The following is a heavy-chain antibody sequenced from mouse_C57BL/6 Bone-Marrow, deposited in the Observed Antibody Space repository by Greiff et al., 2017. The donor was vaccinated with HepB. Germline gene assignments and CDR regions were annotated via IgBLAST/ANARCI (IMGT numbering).Heavy chain of an antibody. Sequence: EVKLVESGGGLVKPGGSLKLSCAASGFTFSSYAMSWVRQTPEKRLEWVATISDGGSYTYYPDNVKGRFTISRDNAKNNLYLQMSHLKSEDTAMYYCARDRGYFDVWGTGTTVTVSS. CDR2: ISDGGSYT. CDR1: GFTFSSYA. J-gene: IGHJ1*03. D-gene: IGHD3-1*01. CDR3: ARDRGYFDV. V-gene: IGHV5-4*01.